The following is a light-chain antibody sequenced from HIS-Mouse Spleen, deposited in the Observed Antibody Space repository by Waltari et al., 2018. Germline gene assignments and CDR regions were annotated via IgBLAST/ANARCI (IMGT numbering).Light chain of an antibody. CDR2: DAS. CDR3: QQYRSSPPWT. J-gene: IGKJ1*01. V-gene: IGKV3-20*01. CDR1: QVGSSSY. Sequence: SHRAIQVGSSSYFAGCQQKPGQDPTIFMYDASTRATGMPDRFCGSGSGTDLTLTISRLEPEDFAVNYCQQYRSSPPWTFGQGTKVEIK.